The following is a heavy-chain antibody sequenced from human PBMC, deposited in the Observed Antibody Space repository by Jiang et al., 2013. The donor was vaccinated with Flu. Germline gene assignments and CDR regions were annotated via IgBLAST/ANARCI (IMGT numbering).Heavy chain of an antibody. V-gene: IGHV4-59*01. CDR1: GGSISSYY. J-gene: IGHJ4*02. CDR2: IYYSGST. D-gene: IGHD4-17*01. CDR3: ARSPDMTTVTSFDY. Sequence: GSGLVKPSETLSLTCTVSGGSISSYYWSWIRQPPGKGLEWIGYIYYSGSTNYNPSLKSRVTISVDTSKNQFSLKLSSVTAADTAVYYCARSPDMTTVTSFDYWGQGTLVTVSS.